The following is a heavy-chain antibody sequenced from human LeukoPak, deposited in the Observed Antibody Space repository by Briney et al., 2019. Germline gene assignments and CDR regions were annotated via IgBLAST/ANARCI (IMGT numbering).Heavy chain of an antibody. CDR2: ISDSTSTI. D-gene: IGHD5-24*01. Sequence: SGGSLRLSCAASGFTFSYYNMNWVRQAPGKGLEWVSYISDSTSTIYYADSVKGRFTISRDNSKNTLYLQMNSLRAEDTAVYYCARVRGMGYFDYWGQGTLVTVSS. J-gene: IGHJ4*02. V-gene: IGHV3-48*01. CDR1: GFTFSYYN. CDR3: ARVRGMGYFDY.